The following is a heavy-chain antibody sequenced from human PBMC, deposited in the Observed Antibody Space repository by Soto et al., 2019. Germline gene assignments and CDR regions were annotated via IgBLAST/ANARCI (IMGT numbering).Heavy chain of an antibody. CDR3: ARLNGYCVGTNCHGYCGMDV. D-gene: IGHD2-21*01. CDR1: GESFRVYY. Sequence: ETLSLTCAVYGESFRVYYWPWIREPPGTGLEWIGEINHSGSTNYNPSLKSRVTISLDTSKNQFSLRLSSVTAADTAVYYCARLNGYCVGTNCHGYCGMDVWGQETTVTVYS. J-gene: IGHJ6*02. V-gene: IGHV4-34*01. CDR2: INHSGST.